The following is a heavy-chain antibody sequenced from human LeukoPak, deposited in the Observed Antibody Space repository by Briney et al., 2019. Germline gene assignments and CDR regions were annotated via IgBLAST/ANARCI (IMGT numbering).Heavy chain of an antibody. CDR3: ASHPLKFRGLGGYFDY. D-gene: IGHD3-10*01. CDR2: IIPIFGTA. V-gene: IGHV1-69*13. Sequence: SVKVSCKASGGTFSSYAISWVRQAPGQGLEWMGGIIPIFGTANYAQKFQGRVTITADESTSTAYMGLSSLRSEDTAVYYCASHPLKFRGLGGYFDYWGQGTLVTVSS. J-gene: IGHJ4*02. CDR1: GGTFSSYA.